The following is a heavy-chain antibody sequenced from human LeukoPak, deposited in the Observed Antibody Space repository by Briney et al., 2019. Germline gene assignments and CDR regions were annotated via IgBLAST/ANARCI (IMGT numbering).Heavy chain of an antibody. CDR1: GGSFSGYY. V-gene: IGHV4-34*01. J-gene: IGHJ3*02. D-gene: IGHD3-9*01. CDR3: ARERVLYYDILTGYRNDAFDI. Sequence: NASETLSLTCAVYGGSFSGYYWSWIRQPPGKGLEWIGEINHSGSTNYNPSLKSRVTISVDTSKNQFSLKLSSVTAADTAVYYCARERVLYYDILTGYRNDAFDIWGQGTMVTVSS. CDR2: INHSGST.